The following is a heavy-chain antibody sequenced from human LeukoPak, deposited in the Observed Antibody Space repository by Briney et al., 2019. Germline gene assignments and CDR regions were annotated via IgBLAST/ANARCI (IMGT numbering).Heavy chain of an antibody. D-gene: IGHD6-6*01. J-gene: IGHJ4*02. CDR2: INPNTGGT. CDR1: GYTFTDYY. CDR3: ASYPRYSSSPPFDY. V-gene: IGHV1-2*02. Sequence: GASVKVSCKASGYTFTDYYMHWVRQAPGQGFEWMGWINPNTGGTNYAQNFQGRVTMTRDRSISKTYMELNGLRSDDTAVYYCASYPRYSSSPPFDYWGQGTLVTVSS.